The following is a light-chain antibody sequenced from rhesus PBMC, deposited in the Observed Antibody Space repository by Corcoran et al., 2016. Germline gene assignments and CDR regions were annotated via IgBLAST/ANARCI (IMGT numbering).Light chain of an antibody. V-gene: IGKV1-22*01. J-gene: IGKJ4*01. CDR1: QSISRW. CDR2: KAS. CDR3: QQHDNSPPLT. Sequence: DIQMTQSPSSLFASGGDTVTITCRASQSISRWLAWYQQKPGKAPKLLFYKASSLQSGVPSRFSGSGSGTDFTLTIRSLQSEDFANYYCQQHDNSPPLTFDEGTKVEIK.